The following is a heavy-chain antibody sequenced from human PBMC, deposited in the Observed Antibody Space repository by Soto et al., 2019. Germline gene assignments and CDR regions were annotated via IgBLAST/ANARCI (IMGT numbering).Heavy chain of an antibody. J-gene: IGHJ4*02. D-gene: IGHD3-22*01. CDR1: GGSISSYY. CDR3: ARAETTYYYGSSDCYLAY. CDR2: IYYSGST. V-gene: IGHV4-59*01. Sequence: SETLSLTCTVSGGSISSYYWSWIRQPPGKGLEWIGYIYYSGSTNYNPSLKSRVTISVDTSKNQFSLKLSSVTAADTAVYYCARAETTYYYGSSDCYLAYWGQGALVTVSS.